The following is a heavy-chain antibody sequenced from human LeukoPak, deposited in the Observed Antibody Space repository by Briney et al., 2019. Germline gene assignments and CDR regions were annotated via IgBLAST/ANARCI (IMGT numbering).Heavy chain of an antibody. CDR2: MNPNSGNT. J-gene: IGHJ4*02. CDR1: GYTFTSYD. V-gene: IGHV1-8*01. D-gene: IGHD4-17*01. CDR3: ARAGSYGDYADEGGY. Sequence: GASVKVSCKASGYTFTSYDINWVRQPTGQGLEWMGWMNPNSGNTGYAQKFQGRVTMTRNTSISTAYMELSSLRSEDTAVYYCARAGSYGDYADEGGYWGQGTLVTVSS.